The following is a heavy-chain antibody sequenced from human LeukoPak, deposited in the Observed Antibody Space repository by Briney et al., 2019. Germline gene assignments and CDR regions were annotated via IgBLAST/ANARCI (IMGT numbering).Heavy chain of an antibody. CDR3: APANHADYTVEY. V-gene: IGHV3-23*01. Sequence: GGSLRLSCAASGFTFSNYVMSWVRQALGKGLEWVSVISGSDGTTYYGDSVKGRFTISRDNSKNTLSLQMNSLRAEDTAVYYCAPANHADYTVEYWGQGTLVTVSS. CDR1: GFTFSNYV. J-gene: IGHJ4*02. CDR2: ISGSDGTT. D-gene: IGHD4-17*01.